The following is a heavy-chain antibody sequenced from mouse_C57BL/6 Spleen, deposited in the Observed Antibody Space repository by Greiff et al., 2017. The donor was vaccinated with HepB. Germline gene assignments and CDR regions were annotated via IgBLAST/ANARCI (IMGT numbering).Heavy chain of an antibody. J-gene: IGHJ3*01. CDR2: IYPRSGNT. CDR3: ARWGDYDGGKAWFAY. V-gene: IGHV1-81*01. D-gene: IGHD2-4*01. Sequence: QVQLQQSGAELARPGASVKLSCKASGYTFTSYGISWVKQRTGQGLEWIGEIYPRSGNTYYNEKFKGKATLTADKSSSTAYMELRSLTSEDSAVYFCARWGDYDGGKAWFAYWGQGTLVTVSA. CDR1: GYTFTSYG.